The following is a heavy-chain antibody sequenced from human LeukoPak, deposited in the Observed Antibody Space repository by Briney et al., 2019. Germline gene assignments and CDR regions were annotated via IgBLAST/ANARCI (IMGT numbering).Heavy chain of an antibody. CDR2: ISFDGGNK. CDR3: AKDHYCSSTSCRGAFDI. V-gene: IGHV3-30-3*01. D-gene: IGHD2-2*01. CDR1: GFIFSSYA. J-gene: IGHJ3*02. Sequence: GGSLRLSCAASGFIFSSYAMHWVRQAPGKGLEWVALISFDGGNKYYADSVKGRFTISRDNSKNTLYLQMNSLRAEDTAVYYCAKDHYCSSTSCRGAFDIWGQGTMVTVSS.